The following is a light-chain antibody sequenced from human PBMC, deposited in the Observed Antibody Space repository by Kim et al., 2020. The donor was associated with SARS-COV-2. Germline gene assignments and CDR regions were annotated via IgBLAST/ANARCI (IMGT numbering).Light chain of an antibody. Sequence: SYELTQPPSVSVAPGKTARITCGGNNIGRKRVHWYQQKPGQAPVLVIYYDSDRPSGIPERFSGSNSGNTATLTISRVEAGDEADYYCQVWDSISDQYVFG. CDR2: YDS. J-gene: IGLJ1*01. CDR1: NIGRKR. V-gene: IGLV3-21*04. CDR3: QVWDSISDQYV.